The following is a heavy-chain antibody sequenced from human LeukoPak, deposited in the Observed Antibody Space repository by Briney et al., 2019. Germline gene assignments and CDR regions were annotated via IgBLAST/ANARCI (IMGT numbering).Heavy chain of an antibody. J-gene: IGHJ6*03. Sequence: SETLSLTCAVYGGSFSGYYWSWIRQPPGKGLEWIGEINHSGSTNYNPSLKSRVTISVDTSKNQFSLKLSSVTAADTAVYYCARFPMRTKRNYYYYMDVWGEGTTVTVSS. CDR1: GGSFSGYY. CDR2: INHSGST. CDR3: ARFPMRTKRNYYYYMDV. D-gene: IGHD4/OR15-4a*01. V-gene: IGHV4-34*01.